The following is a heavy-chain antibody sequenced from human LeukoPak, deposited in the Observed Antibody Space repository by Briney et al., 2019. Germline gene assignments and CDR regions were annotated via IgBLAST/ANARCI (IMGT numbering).Heavy chain of an antibody. Sequence: ETLSLTCAVSSGSLSGYSWSWIRQTPGKGLEWVSAISGSGGSTYYADSVKGRFTISRDNSKNTLYLQKNSLRAEDTAVYYCARAGSGCSGGSCYSAAFDIWGQGTMVTVSS. J-gene: IGHJ3*02. CDR2: ISGSGGST. CDR1: SGSLSGYS. V-gene: IGHV3-23*01. D-gene: IGHD2-15*01. CDR3: ARAGSGCSGGSCYSAAFDI.